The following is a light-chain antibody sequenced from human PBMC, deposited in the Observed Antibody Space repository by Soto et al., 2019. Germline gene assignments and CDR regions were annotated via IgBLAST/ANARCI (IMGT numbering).Light chain of an antibody. Sequence: EIVMTQSPGTLSVSPGERATLSCRASQSVSVNLAWYQQKPGQAPRLLIYGASTRATGIPGTFSGSGSGTEFSLTISSLQSEDFAVYYCQQYNNWPRTFGQGTKVDIK. CDR2: GAS. V-gene: IGKV3-15*01. CDR1: QSVSVN. J-gene: IGKJ1*01. CDR3: QQYNNWPRT.